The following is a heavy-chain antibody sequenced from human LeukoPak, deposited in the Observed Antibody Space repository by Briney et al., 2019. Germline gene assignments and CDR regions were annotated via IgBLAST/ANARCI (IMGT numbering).Heavy chain of an antibody. CDR3: ARIRDGYNDAYDI. V-gene: IGHV1-46*01. J-gene: IGHJ3*02. CDR2: INPGGDNT. Sequence: VSVKVSCKASGYTFTKSYIHWVRQAPGQRLEWMGLINPGGDNTDYAQNFQGRLTMTSDTSARTVYMELSSLRSEDTAVYYCARIRDGYNDAYDIWGQGTVVTVPS. CDR1: GYTFTKSY. D-gene: IGHD5-24*01.